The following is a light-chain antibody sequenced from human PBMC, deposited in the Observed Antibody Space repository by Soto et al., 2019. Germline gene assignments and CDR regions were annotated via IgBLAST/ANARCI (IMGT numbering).Light chain of an antibody. CDR2: DVT. CDR1: SNDIGGYNF. J-gene: IGLJ1*01. V-gene: IGLV2-14*01. CDR3: NSYSGGNTLYV. Sequence: QSALTQPASVAGSPGQSITIPCNGTSNDIGGYNFVSWFQQHPGKAPKLLICDVTRRPSGVSDRFSGSKSGNTASLTISGLQAEDEADYYCNSYSGGNTLYVFGPGTKVTVL.